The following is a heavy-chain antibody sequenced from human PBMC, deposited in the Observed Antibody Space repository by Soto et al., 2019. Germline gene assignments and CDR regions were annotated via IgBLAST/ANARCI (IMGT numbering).Heavy chain of an antibody. CDR1: GFTFSSYG. Sequence: GGSLRLSCAASGFTFSSYGMHWVRQAPGKGLEWVAVISYDGSNKYYAGSVKGRFTISRDNSKNTLYLQMNSLRAEDTAVYYCAKDHDYGGNSAWFDPWGQGTLVTVS. D-gene: IGHD4-17*01. CDR2: ISYDGSNK. CDR3: AKDHDYGGNSAWFDP. V-gene: IGHV3-30*18. J-gene: IGHJ5*02.